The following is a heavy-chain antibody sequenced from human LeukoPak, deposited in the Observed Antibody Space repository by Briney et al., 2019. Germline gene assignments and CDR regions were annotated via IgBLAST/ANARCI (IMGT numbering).Heavy chain of an antibody. D-gene: IGHD3-22*01. Sequence: GGSLRPSCAASGFTFSSYAMSWVRQAPGKGLEWVSAISGSGGSTYYADSVKGRFTISRDNSKNTLYLQMNSLRAEDTAVYYCAKDNLITMIVVVISPNFDYWGQGTLVTVSS. V-gene: IGHV3-23*01. CDR1: GFTFSSYA. CDR2: ISGSGGST. J-gene: IGHJ4*02. CDR3: AKDNLITMIVVVISPNFDY.